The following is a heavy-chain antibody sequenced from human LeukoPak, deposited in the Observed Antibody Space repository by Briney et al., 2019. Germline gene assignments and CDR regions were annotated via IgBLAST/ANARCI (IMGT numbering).Heavy chain of an antibody. J-gene: IGHJ4*02. D-gene: IGHD4-23*01. V-gene: IGHV3-74*01. CDR1: GFTFSSYW. CDR3: ARGRPHGNDY. CDR2: IASDGSST. Sequence: GGSLRLSCAASGFTFSSYWMNWVRQAPGKGLVWVSRIASDGSSTTYADSVKGRFSISRDNTKNTLYLQMNSLRVEDTAVYYCARGRPHGNDYWGQGTLVTVSS.